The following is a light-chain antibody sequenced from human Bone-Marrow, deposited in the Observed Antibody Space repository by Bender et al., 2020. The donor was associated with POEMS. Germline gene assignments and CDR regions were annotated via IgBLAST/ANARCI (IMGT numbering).Light chain of an antibody. V-gene: IGLV4-69*01. CDR2: LNSDGSH. CDR1: SGHSSFA. Sequence: QLLVSQSPSASASLGASVKLTCTLSSGHSSFAIAWHQQLPGKGPRYLMNLNSDGSHTKGDGIPDRFSGSSSGAERYLTISSLQSEDEADYYCQTRGTVTHVFGGGTKLTVL. CDR3: QTRGTVTHV. J-gene: IGLJ2*01.